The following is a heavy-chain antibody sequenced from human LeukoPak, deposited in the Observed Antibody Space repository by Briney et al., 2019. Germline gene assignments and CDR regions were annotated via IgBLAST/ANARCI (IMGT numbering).Heavy chain of an antibody. V-gene: IGHV3-23*01. CDR3: ATVYDFWSGYYYFDY. D-gene: IGHD3-3*01. Sequence: PGGSLRLSCAASGFTFGSYAMSWVRQAPGKGLEWVSAISGSGGSTYYADSVKGRFTISRDNSKNTLYLQMNSQRAEDTAVYYCATVYDFWSGYYYFDYWGQGTLVTVSS. CDR1: GFTFGSYA. CDR2: ISGSGGST. J-gene: IGHJ4*02.